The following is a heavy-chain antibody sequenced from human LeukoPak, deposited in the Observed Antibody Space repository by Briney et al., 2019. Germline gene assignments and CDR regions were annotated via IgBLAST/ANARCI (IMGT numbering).Heavy chain of an antibody. J-gene: IGHJ5*02. CDR3: AKDIHIGHGSGWPES. V-gene: IGHV3-43D*03. Sequence: GGSLRLSCVGSGFTFGEYGMHWVRQVPGQGLEWVSHITWDGGSTYYAGSVKGRFTISRDNSKNSLYLQMNSLGAENTALYYCAKDIHIGHGSGWPESWGQGTLVTVSS. D-gene: IGHD6-19*01. CDR2: ITWDGGST. CDR1: GFTFGEYG.